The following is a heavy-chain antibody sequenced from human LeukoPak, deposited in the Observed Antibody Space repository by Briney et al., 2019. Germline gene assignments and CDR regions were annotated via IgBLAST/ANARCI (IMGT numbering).Heavy chain of an antibody. J-gene: IGHJ4*02. V-gene: IGHV1-2*02. CDR2: INPNSGGT. D-gene: IGHD3-10*01. CDR3: ARDLQRYYYGSGSHYFDY. Sequence: AASVKVSCKASGYTFTGYYMHWVRQAPGQGLEWMGWINPNSGGTNYAQKLQGRVTMTTDTSTSTAYMELRSLRSDDTAVYYCARDLQRYYYGSGSHYFDYWGQGTLVTVSS. CDR1: GYTFTGYY.